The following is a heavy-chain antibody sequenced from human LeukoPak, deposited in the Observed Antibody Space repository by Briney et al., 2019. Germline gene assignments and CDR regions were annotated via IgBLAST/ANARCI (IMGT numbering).Heavy chain of an antibody. Sequence: PGGSLRLSCAASGFTVSSNYMSWVRQAPGKGLEWVSVIYSGGSTYYADSVNGRFTISRDNSKNTLYLQMNSLRAEDTAVYYCARPQSIYYYYMDVWGTGTAVTVSS. CDR1: GFTVSSNY. V-gene: IGHV3-66*02. CDR3: ARPQSIYYYYMDV. J-gene: IGHJ6*03. CDR2: IYSGGST.